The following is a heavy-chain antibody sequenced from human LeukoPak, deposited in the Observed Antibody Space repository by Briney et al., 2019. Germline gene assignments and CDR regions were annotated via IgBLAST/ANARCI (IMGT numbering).Heavy chain of an antibody. CDR1: GFTFSSYA. Sequence: GRSLRLSCAASGFTFSSYAMHWVRQAPGKGLEWVAVISYDGSNKYYADSVKGRFTISRDNSKNTLYLQMNSLRAEDTAVYYCARQTGPGGSYWGQGTLVTVSS. V-gene: IGHV3-30*04. CDR3: ARQTGPGGSY. CDR2: ISYDGSNK. J-gene: IGHJ4*02. D-gene: IGHD1-26*01.